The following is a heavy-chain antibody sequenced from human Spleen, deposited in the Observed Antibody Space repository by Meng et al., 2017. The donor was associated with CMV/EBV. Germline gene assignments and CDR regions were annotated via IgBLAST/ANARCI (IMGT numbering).Heavy chain of an antibody. CDR2: IRYDGSNK. CDR3: AKETKTTQGYFDY. D-gene: IGHD4-11*01. V-gene: IGHV3-30*02. Sequence: GESLKISCAASGFTFSSCGMHWVRQAPGKGLEWLAVIRYDGSNKYYADSVKGRFTTSRDNSKNTLYLQMNSLRAEDTAVYYCAKETKTTQGYFDYWGQGTLVTVSS. J-gene: IGHJ4*02. CDR1: GFTFSSCG.